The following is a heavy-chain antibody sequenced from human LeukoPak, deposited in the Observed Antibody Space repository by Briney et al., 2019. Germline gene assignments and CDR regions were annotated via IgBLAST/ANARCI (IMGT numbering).Heavy chain of an antibody. CDR2: IDASGST. V-gene: IGHV4-4*07. J-gene: IGHJ4*02. CDR1: GASVSSYY. D-gene: IGHD6-13*01. CDR3: ARGSLGIAAHDS. Sequence: SETLSLTCTVSGASVSSYYWIWIRQPAGRGLEWIGRIDASGSTNYNPSLKSRVTMSVDSSKNQFSLNLTSVTAADTAVYYCARGSLGIAAHDSWGQGTLVTVSS.